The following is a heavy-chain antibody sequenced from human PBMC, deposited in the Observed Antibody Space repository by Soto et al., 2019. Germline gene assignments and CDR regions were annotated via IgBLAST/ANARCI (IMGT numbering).Heavy chain of an antibody. J-gene: IGHJ4*02. V-gene: IGHV1-3*01. CDR1: GYTFTSYA. D-gene: IGHD2-21*02. Sequence: ASVKGPCKASGYTFTSYAMHWVRQAPGQRLEWMGWINAGNGNTKYSQKFQGRVTITRDTSASTAYMELSSLRSEDTAVYYCARSIVVVTALDYWGQGTLVTVSS. CDR2: INAGNGNT. CDR3: ARSIVVVTALDY.